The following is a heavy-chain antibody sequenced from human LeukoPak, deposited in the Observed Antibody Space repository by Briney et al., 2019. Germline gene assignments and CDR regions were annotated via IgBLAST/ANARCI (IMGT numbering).Heavy chain of an antibody. CDR1: GYTFTGYY. D-gene: IGHD3-3*01. Sequence: ASVKVSCKASGYTFTGYYMHWVLQAPGQGLEWMGWINPNSGGTNYAQKFQGRVTMTRDTSISTAYMELSRLRSDDTAVYYCARKTDHYDLWSGYYTAIDYWGQGTLVTVSS. J-gene: IGHJ4*02. V-gene: IGHV1-2*02. CDR2: INPNSGGT. CDR3: ARKTDHYDLWSGYYTAIDY.